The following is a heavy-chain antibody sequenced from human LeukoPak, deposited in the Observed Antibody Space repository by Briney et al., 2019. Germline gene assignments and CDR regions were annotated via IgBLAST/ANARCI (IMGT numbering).Heavy chain of an antibody. J-gene: IGHJ5*02. Sequence: GGTLRLSCAASGFTFSSYGMSWVRQAPGKGLEWVSAISGSGGSTYYADSVKGRFTISRDNSKNTLYLQMNSLRAEDTAVYYCAKIGVLRYFDWFNWFDPWGQGTLVTVSS. CDR1: GFTFSSYG. CDR3: AKIGVLRYFDWFNWFDP. D-gene: IGHD3-9*01. V-gene: IGHV3-23*01. CDR2: ISGSGGST.